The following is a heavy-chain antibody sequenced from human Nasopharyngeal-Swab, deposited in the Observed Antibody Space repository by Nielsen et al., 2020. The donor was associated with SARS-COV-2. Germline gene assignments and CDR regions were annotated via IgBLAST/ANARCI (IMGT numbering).Heavy chain of an antibody. CDR3: AKDRAIYGDYGLGVN. V-gene: IGHV3-30*18. D-gene: IGHD4-17*01. Sequence: GGSLRLSCAASGFTFSSYGMHWVRQAPGKGLEWVAVISYDGSNKYYADSVKGRFTISRDNSKSTLYLQMNSLRAEDTAVYYCAKDRAIYGDYGLGVNWGQGTLVTVSS. CDR2: ISYDGSNK. CDR1: GFTFSSYG. J-gene: IGHJ4*02.